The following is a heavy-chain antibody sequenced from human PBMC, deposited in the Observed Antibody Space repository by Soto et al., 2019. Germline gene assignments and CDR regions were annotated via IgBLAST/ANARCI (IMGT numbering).Heavy chain of an antibody. Sequence: XXSLRLSCAASGFTFSSYSMNWVLQAPGKGLEWVSYISSSSSTIYYADSVKGRFTISRDNAKNTLYLQMNSLRAEDTAVYYCATSLLWFGELSLGFDYWGQGTLVTVSS. D-gene: IGHD3-10*01. CDR3: ATSLLWFGELSLGFDY. J-gene: IGHJ4*02. V-gene: IGHV3-48*01. CDR2: ISSSSSTI. CDR1: GFTFSSYS.